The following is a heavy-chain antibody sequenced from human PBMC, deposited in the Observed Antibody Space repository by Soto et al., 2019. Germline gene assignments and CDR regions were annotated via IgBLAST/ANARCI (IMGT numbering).Heavy chain of an antibody. J-gene: IGHJ4*02. CDR2: IYYSGST. Sequence: KTSETLSLTCTVSGGSISIGDYYWSGIRRPPGKGLEWIGYIYYSGSTYYNPSLKSRLTISVDTAKNHFSLKLSHVAAADTAVYYCARAEYQLLIDSWGQGTLVTVSS. CDR1: GGSISIGDYY. V-gene: IGHV4-30-4*02. CDR3: ARAEYQLLIDS. D-gene: IGHD2-2*01.